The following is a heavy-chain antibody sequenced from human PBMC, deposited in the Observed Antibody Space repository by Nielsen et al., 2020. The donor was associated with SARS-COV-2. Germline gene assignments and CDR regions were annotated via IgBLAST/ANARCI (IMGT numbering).Heavy chain of an antibody. CDR1: GFTFRHYA. V-gene: IGHV3-30*04. D-gene: IGHD5-12*01. CDR3: ARDKWESVAIVPYNWFDL. CDR2: ISYHGEDK. Sequence: GESLKISCAASGFTFRHYAMYWIRQAPGKGLEWVASISYHGEDKYYADAVKGRFTISRDNSKSRQYLQMNSLRPEDTAAYYCARDKWESVAIVPYNWFDLWGQGTLVTVSS. J-gene: IGHJ5*02.